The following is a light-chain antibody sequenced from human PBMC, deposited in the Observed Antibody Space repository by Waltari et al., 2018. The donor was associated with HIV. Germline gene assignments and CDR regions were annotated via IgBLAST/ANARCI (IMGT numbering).Light chain of an antibody. Sequence: QSALTQPASVSGSPGQSITISCTGTSSDVGYYNYVSWYQQYPGKAPKLMIYDVTKRPSGVSNRCSGSKSGNTASLTISGLQAEDEADYYCCSYAGSSIYYVFGTGTKVTVL. CDR2: DVT. CDR1: SSDVGYYNY. V-gene: IGLV2-23*02. J-gene: IGLJ1*01. CDR3: CSYAGSSIYYV.